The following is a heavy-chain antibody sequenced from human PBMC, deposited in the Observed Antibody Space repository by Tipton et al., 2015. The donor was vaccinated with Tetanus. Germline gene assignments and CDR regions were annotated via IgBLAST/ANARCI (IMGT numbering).Heavy chain of an antibody. J-gene: IGHJ6*02. D-gene: IGHD5-24*01. CDR1: GGSLRSGDHY. V-gene: IGHV4-39*07. Sequence: GLVKPSETLSLTCIVSGGSLRSGDHYWSWIRQPPGKGLEWIGEINHSGSTNYNPSLKSRVTISVDTSKNQFSLNLTSVTAADTAVYYCARGNQRWLEIYYYYYGMDVWGQGTTVTVSS. CDR3: ARGNQRWLEIYYYYYGMDV. CDR2: INHSGST.